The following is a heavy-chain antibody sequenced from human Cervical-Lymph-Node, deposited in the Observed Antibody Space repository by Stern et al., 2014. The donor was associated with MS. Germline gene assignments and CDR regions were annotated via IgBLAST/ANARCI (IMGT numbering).Heavy chain of an antibody. J-gene: IGHJ5*02. Sequence: VQLVESGPGLVKPSKTLSLTCSVSGDSISSGKYYWSWIRQPAGKGLEXIGRIYNSGTTNYNPSLKSRVSISVDTSKNQFTLKLPSVTAADTAVYYCARAEYSSSLWTEWWFGPWGQGTLVTVSS. CDR2: IYNSGTT. CDR3: ARAEYSSSLWTEWWFGP. V-gene: IGHV4-61*02. D-gene: IGHD5-12*01. CDR1: GDSISSGKYY.